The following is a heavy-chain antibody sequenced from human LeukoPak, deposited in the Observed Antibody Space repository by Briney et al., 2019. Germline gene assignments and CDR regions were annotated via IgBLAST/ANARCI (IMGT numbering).Heavy chain of an antibody. CDR1: GYTFTSYD. D-gene: IGHD2-2*01. Sequence: ASVTVSCKASGYTFTSYDINWVRQATGQGLEWMGWMNPNSGNTGYAQKFQGRATITRNTSISTAYMELSSLRSEDTAVYYCARERAGIVVVPAAIDYYYYYMDVWGKGTTVTVSS. V-gene: IGHV1-8*03. CDR2: MNPNSGNT. CDR3: ARERAGIVVVPAAIDYYYYYMDV. J-gene: IGHJ6*03.